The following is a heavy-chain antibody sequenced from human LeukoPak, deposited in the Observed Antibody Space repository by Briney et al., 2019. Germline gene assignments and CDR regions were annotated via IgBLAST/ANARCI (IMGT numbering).Heavy chain of an antibody. CDR1: GFTFSTYA. CDR2: ISGSTGRT. CDR3: APRVVGSALFDY. V-gene: IGHV3-23*01. Sequence: GGSLRLSCAASGFTFSTYAMSWVRQAPGKGLEWVSAISGSTGRTYYADSVKGRFTISRDNSKNTLYLQMNNLRAEDTAVYYCAPRVVGSALFDYWGQGTLVTVSS. D-gene: IGHD2-15*01. J-gene: IGHJ4*02.